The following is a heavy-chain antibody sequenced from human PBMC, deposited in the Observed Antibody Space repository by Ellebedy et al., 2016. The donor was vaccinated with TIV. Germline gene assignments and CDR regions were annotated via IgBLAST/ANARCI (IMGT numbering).Heavy chain of an antibody. D-gene: IGHD5-18*01. J-gene: IGHJ6*02. CDR2: LSAYNGNT. Sequence: AASVKVSCKASGYTFTSYGISWVRQAPGQGLEWMGWLSAYNGNTNYAQKLQGRVTMTTDTSTSTAYVELRSLRSEDTAVYYCARTHTAMLEYNYGMDVWGQGTTVTVSS. V-gene: IGHV1-18*01. CDR3: ARTHTAMLEYNYGMDV. CDR1: GYTFTSYG.